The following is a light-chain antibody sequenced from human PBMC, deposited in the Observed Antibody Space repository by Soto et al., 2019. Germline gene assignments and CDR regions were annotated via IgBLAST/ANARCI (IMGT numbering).Light chain of an antibody. CDR1: QSVSSN. CDR3: QQYENWPLT. Sequence: EIVMTQSPATLSVSPGERATLSCRASQSVSSNLAWYQQRPGQAPRLLIYGASTRATGIPARFSGSRSGTEFTLSISSLQSEEFAVYHCQQYENWPLTFGGGTKVEMK. J-gene: IGKJ4*01. V-gene: IGKV3-15*01. CDR2: GAS.